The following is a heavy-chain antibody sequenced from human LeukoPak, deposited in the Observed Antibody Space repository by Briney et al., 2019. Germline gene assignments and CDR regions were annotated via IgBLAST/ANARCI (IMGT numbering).Heavy chain of an antibody. CDR2: IYYSGST. D-gene: IGHD6-19*01. V-gene: IGHV4-31*03. J-gene: IGHJ4*02. CDR3: ARDGPVTGPYCFDY. CDR1: GGSISSGGYY. Sequence: SSETLSLTCTVSGGSISSGGYYWSWIRQHSGKGLEWIGYIYYSGSTYYNPSLKSRVTISVDTSKNQFSLKLSSVTAADTAVYYCARDGPVTGPYCFDYWGQGTLVTVSS.